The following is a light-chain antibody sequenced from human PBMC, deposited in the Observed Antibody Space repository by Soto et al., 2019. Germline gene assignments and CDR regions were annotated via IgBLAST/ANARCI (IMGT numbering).Light chain of an antibody. J-gene: IGKJ5*01. CDR3: QHRSNWPPT. V-gene: IGKV3D-20*02. CDR2: GAS. CDR1: QSVSSD. Sequence: IVLKMSPCALCLSGRESATRSSRSSQSVSSDHLAWYQQKPGQAPRLLIYGASNRATGIPDRFSGSGSGTDFTLTISSLDPEDFAVYYCQHRSNWPPTFGQGTRLEIK.